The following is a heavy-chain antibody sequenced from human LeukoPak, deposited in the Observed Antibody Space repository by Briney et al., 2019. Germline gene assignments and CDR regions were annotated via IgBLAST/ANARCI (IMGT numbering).Heavy chain of an antibody. CDR3: ARDRYPSAREFDY. D-gene: IGHD1-1*01. CDR1: GFTFSRYW. V-gene: IGHV3-74*01. J-gene: IGHJ4*02. Sequence: GGSLRLSCTAPGFTFSRYWMHWVRQAPGKGLVWVSRIDTDGSDTSYADSVKGRFTISRDNAKNTLYLQLNSLRGEDTAVYYCARDRYPSAREFDYWGQGTLVTVSS. CDR2: IDTDGSDT.